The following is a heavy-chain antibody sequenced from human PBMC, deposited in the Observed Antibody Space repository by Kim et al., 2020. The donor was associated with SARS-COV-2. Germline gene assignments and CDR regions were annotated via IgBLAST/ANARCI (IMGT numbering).Heavy chain of an antibody. CDR1: XXXXXXYX. CDR2: ISAYNGNT. CDR3: ARRGWFDP. V-gene: IGHV1-18*04. Sequence: ASVKVXCKAXXXXXXXYXISWVXQAPGQGLEWMGWISAYNGNTNYAQKLQGRVTMTTDTSTSTAYMELRSLRSDDTAVYYCARRGWFDPWGQGTLVTVSS. J-gene: IGHJ5*02.